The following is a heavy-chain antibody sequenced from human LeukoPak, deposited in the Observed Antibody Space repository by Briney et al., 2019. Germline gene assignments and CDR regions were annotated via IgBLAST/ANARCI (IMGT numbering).Heavy chain of an antibody. CDR2: IYSSGST. J-gene: IGHJ3*02. CDR3: ARQIPGDDAFDI. CDR1: GGSISSYY. V-gene: IGHV4-4*07. D-gene: IGHD3-16*01. Sequence: SETLSLTCTVSGGSISSYYWSWIRQPAGGGLEWIGRIYSSGSTNYSPSLKSRLTMSVDTSKNQFSLNMTSVTAADTAVYYCARQIPGDDAFDIWGRGTMVTVSS.